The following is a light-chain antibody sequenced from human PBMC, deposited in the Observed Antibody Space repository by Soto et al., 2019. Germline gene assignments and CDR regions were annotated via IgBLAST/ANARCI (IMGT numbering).Light chain of an antibody. Sequence: EIVLTQSPGTLSLSPGERATLSCRASQSVSSSYLAWYQQKPGQAPRLLIFGASSRATGIPDRFSGSGSGTDFAPTISRLEPEDFAVYYCQQYGSSPPETFGQGTKVEIK. J-gene: IGKJ1*01. CDR2: GAS. CDR1: QSVSSSY. CDR3: QQYGSSPPET. V-gene: IGKV3-20*01.